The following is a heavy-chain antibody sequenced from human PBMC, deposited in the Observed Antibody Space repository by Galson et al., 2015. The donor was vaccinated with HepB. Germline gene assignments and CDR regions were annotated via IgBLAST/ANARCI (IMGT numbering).Heavy chain of an antibody. J-gene: IGHJ4*02. CDR3: ARGHYLDY. Sequence: SLRLSCAASGFTFSNYSMHWVRQAPGKGLEWVSYISGSSFTIYYADSVKGRFTISRDNAKNSLYLQMNSLRDEDTAVYYCARGHYLDYWGQGTLVTVSS. V-gene: IGHV3-48*02. CDR2: ISGSSFTI. CDR1: GFTFSNYS.